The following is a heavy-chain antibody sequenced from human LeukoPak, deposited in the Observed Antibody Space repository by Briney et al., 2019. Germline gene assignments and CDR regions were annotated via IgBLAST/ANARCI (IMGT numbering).Heavy chain of an antibody. CDR1: GDSVSSNSAA. CDR2: TYYRSKWYN. CDR3: ASLVGGKVDF. V-gene: IGHV6-1*01. J-gene: IGHJ4*02. D-gene: IGHD2-15*01. Sequence: SQTLSLTCAVSGDSVSSNSAAWNWIRQSPSRGLEWLGRTYYRSKWYNDYAVSVRGRITINPDTSKNQFSLQLKPVTPEDTAVYYCASLVGGKVDFWGQGTLVTVSS.